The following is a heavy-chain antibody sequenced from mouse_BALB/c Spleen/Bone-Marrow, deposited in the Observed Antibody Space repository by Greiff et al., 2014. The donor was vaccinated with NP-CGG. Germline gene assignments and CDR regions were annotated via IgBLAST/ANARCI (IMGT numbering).Heavy chain of an antibody. CDR1: GFNIKDTY. Sequence: EVQLQQSGAELVKPGASVKLSCTASGFNIKDTYMHWVKQRPEQGLEWIGRIDPANGNTKYDPKFQGKATITADTSSNTAYPQLSSLTSEDTAVYYCARYDYGWYFYVWGAGTTVTVSS. D-gene: IGHD1-1*01. CDR3: ARYDYGWYFYV. V-gene: IGHV14-3*02. CDR2: IDPANGNT. J-gene: IGHJ1*01.